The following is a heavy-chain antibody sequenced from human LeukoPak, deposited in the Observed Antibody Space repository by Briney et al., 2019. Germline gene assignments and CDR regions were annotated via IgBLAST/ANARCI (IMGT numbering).Heavy chain of an antibody. Sequence: PSETLSLTCTVSGGSISSSSYYWGWIRQPPGKGLEWIGSIYYSGSTYYNPSLKSRVTISVDTSKNQFSLKLSSVTAADTAVYYCARAAENYYDSSGYAYYFDYWGQGTLVTVSS. CDR3: ARAAENYYDSSGYAYYFDY. D-gene: IGHD3-22*01. CDR1: GGSISSSSYY. V-gene: IGHV4-39*07. CDR2: IYYSGST. J-gene: IGHJ4*02.